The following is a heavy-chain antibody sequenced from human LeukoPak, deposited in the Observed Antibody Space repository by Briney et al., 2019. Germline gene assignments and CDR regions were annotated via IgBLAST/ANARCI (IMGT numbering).Heavy chain of an antibody. J-gene: IGHJ4*02. D-gene: IGHD3-10*01. CDR2: VYHGGST. Sequence: PSETLSLTCAVSGGSISSGDYSWSWIRQPPGKGLEWIGYVYHGGSTYYNPSLKSRVTISVDRSKNQFSLKLNSVTAADTAVYYCARAPGYYGSGIPYFDYWGQGTLVTVSS. CDR3: ARAPGYYGSGIPYFDY. CDR1: GGSISSGDYS. V-gene: IGHV4-30-2*01.